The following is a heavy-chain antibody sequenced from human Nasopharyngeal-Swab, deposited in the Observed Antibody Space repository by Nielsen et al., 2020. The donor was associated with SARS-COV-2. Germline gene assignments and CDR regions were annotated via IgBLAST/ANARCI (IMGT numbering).Heavy chain of an antibody. Sequence: SETLPLTCTVSGDSIRSTTYYWSWIRQHPGKGLEWIADIYYSGSTYYNPSLKSRVTISIATSKNQFFLELRSVTAADTAVYYCARSDYPFYYMDVWGKGATVIVSS. V-gene: IGHV4-31*03. CDR3: ARSDYPFYYMDV. D-gene: IGHD4-11*01. CDR2: IYYSGST. CDR1: GDSIRSTTYY. J-gene: IGHJ6*03.